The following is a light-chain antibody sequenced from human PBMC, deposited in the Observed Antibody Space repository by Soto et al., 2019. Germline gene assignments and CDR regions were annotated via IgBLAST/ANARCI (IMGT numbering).Light chain of an antibody. Sequence: DIPLTQSPPTLSASVGDRVTITCRASQSIRYYLAWYQQMPGKAPKLLIYGASSLQSGVPSRFSGSGSGTEFTLTISSLQPDDFATYFCQHHNSYSQTFGQGTKVDI. CDR1: QSIRYY. CDR3: QHHNSYSQT. J-gene: IGKJ1*01. CDR2: GAS. V-gene: IGKV1-5*01.